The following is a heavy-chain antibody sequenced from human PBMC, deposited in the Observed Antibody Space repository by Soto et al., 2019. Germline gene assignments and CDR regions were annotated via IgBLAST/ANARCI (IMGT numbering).Heavy chain of an antibody. CDR3: PRNNGNLRADP. CDR2: IYYEGSNK. J-gene: IGHJ5*02. D-gene: IGHD1-1*01. Sequence: QVQLVESGGGGVQPGTSLRLSCATSGFPFSRYGMHWARQAPGKGLEWLEIIYYEGSNKYYADSVKGRFTIYRDSSNYTFYLQMNSRRDEDTALYYGPRNNGNLRADPWGQATLVTVCS. CDR1: GFPFSRYG. V-gene: IGHV3-33*01.